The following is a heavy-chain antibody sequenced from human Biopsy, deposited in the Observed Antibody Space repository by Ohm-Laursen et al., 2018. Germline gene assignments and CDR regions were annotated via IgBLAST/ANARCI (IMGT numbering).Heavy chain of an antibody. CDR3: AREAIGVATAFDI. Sequence: SETLSLTCTVSGDSVTKYYWSWIRQSPGRGLEWIAYIYYSGSTDYNPSLKSRVTISLDTSKNQFSLKLSSVTAADTAIYYCAREAIGVATAFDIWGQGTMVTVSS. CDR1: GDSVTKYY. J-gene: IGHJ3*02. CDR2: IYYSGST. D-gene: IGHD5-12*01. V-gene: IGHV4-59*02.